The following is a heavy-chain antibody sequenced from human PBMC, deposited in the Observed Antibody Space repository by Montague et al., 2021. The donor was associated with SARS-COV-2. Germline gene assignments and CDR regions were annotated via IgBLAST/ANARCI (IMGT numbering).Heavy chain of an antibody. CDR3: ARPGSGYSYGSGAFDY. J-gene: IGHJ4*02. D-gene: IGHD5-18*01. Sequence: SETLSLTCTVSGGSISNSIYYWDWLRQPPGRGLVWIGSFCYTANTYYNPSLKSRITISIATSQNQFSLKLSSVTAADTAEYSCARPGSGYSYGSGAFDYWGQGTLVTVSS. CDR1: GGSISNSIYY. CDR2: FCYTANT. V-gene: IGHV4-39*01.